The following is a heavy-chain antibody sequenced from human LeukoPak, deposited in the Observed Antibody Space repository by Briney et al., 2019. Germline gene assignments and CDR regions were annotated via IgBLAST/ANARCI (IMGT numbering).Heavy chain of an antibody. Sequence: PGGSLRLSCAASEFTFSSYWMSWVRQAPGKGLEWVSAISGSGGSTYYADSVKGRFTISRDNSKNTLYLQMNSLRAEDTAVYYCAKEGVWFGELPIWGQGTMVTVSS. D-gene: IGHD3-10*01. V-gene: IGHV3-23*01. CDR3: AKEGVWFGELPI. CDR2: ISGSGGST. CDR1: EFTFSSYW. J-gene: IGHJ3*02.